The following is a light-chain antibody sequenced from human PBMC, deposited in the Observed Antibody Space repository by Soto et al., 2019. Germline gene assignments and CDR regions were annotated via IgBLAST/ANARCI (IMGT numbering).Light chain of an antibody. CDR2: DAS. V-gene: IGKV3-20*01. Sequence: EIVLTQSPGTLSLSPGERATLSCRASQSVSSSYLAWYQQKPGQAPRLLIYDASSRATGIPDRFSGSGAGTDGTLTSSRLEPEVVAVEYGQQYGSSPYTFGQGTKLEIK. J-gene: IGKJ2*01. CDR1: QSVSSSY. CDR3: QQYGSSPYT.